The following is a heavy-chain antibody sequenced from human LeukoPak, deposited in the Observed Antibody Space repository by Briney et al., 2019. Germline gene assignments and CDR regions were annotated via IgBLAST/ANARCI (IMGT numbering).Heavy chain of an antibody. D-gene: IGHD5-12*01. Sequence: GGSLRLSCTASGFTFSRSCMNCIRQAPGKGLEWVANINPDGDGMRFVDSVKGRFNMSRDNDQSSLHLQMNSLRVEDTAFYYCAVWTVRGYSYWGQGVLVTVSS. J-gene: IGHJ4*01. CDR1: GFTFSRSC. CDR2: INPDGDGM. V-gene: IGHV3-7*01. CDR3: AVWTVRGYSY.